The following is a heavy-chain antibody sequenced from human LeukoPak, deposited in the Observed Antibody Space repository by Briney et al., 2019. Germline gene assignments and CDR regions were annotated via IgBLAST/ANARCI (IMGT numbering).Heavy chain of an antibody. CDR1: GLTFSTYW. V-gene: IGHV3-7*03. J-gene: IGHJ4*02. CDR2: IKSDGSDK. CDR3: ASQTSAKGFDY. D-gene: IGHD2-2*01. Sequence: GGSLRLSCAASGLTFSTYWMSWARQAPGKGLEWVANIKSDGSDKNFVDSVRGRFTISRDNAKNSLYLQMNSPRAEDTAVYYCASQTSAKGFDYWGQGTLVTVSS.